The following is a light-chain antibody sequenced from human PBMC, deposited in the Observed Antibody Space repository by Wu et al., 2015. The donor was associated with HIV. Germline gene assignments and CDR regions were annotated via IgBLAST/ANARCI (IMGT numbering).Light chain of an antibody. J-gene: IGKJ2*01. Sequence: AFLSCRASQTVPSNTLSWYQQKTWPGSQAPHPCCLLQGHWHPDKFSGSGSGTDFTLTISRLEPKDSALYFCQAFDNTSKYTFGQGTNLEIK. V-gene: IGKV3-20*01. CDR2: CL. CDR3: QAFDNTSKYT. CDR1: QTVPSNT.